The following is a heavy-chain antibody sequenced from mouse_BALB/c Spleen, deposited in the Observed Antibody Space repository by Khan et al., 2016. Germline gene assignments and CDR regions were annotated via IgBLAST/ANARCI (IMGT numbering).Heavy chain of an antibody. CDR2: INTYTGEP. CDR1: GYTFTNYG. J-gene: IGHJ3*01. Sequence: QIQLVQSGPELKKSGETVRISCKASGYTFTNYGMNWVKQAPGKGLKWMGWINTYTGEPTYADDFKGRFAFSLATSASTAYLQIHNLKNEDKATYFCARPDYGRSRWFAYWGQGTLVTVSA. CDR3: ARPDYGRSRWFAY. D-gene: IGHD1-1*01. V-gene: IGHV9-1*02.